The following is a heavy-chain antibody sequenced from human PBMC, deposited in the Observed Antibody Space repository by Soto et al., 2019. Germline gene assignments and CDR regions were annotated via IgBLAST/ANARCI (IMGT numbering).Heavy chain of an antibody. D-gene: IGHD3-10*01. CDR3: ARASGSYYKHNWFDP. V-gene: IGHV4-30-4*01. CDR2: IYYSGST. CDR1: GGSISSGDYY. J-gene: IGHJ5*02. Sequence: SETLSLTCTVSGGSISSGDYYWSWIRQPPGKGLEWIGYIYYSGSTYYNPSLKSRVTISVDTSKNQFSLKLSSVTAADTAVYYCARASGSYYKHNWFDPWGQGTLVTVSS.